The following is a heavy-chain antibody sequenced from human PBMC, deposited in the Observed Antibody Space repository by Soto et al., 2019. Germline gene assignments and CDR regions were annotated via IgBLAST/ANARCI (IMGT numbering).Heavy chain of an antibody. CDR2: IYYSGSS. CDR3: ARAIVVTVGGMDV. D-gene: IGHD5-12*01. Sequence: QVQLQESGPGLVKPSQTLSLTCTVSGGSISNADYYWSWVRQPPGKGPEWIGYIYYSGSSFFNPSLKSRVTMSKDTSKNQFSLRLTSVTAADTAVYYCARAIVVTVGGMDVWGRGTTVTVSS. CDR1: GGSISNADYY. V-gene: IGHV4-30-4*01. J-gene: IGHJ6*02.